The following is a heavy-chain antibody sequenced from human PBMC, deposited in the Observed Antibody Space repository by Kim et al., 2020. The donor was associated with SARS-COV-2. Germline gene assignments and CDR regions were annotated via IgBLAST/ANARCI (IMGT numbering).Heavy chain of an antibody. Sequence: SLKSRVTISVDTSKNQFSLKLSSVTAADTAVYYCARGRLWLGYYYYGMDVWGQGTTVTVSS. J-gene: IGHJ6*02. V-gene: IGHV4-34*01. D-gene: IGHD6-19*01. CDR3: ARGRLWLGYYYYGMDV.